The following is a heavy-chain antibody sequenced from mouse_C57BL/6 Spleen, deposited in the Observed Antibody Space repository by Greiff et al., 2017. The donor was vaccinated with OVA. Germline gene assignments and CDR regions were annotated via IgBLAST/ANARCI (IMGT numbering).Heavy chain of an antibody. J-gene: IGHJ2*01. D-gene: IGHD4-1*01. V-gene: IGHV3-6*01. CDR1: GYSITSGYY. Sequence: VQLQQSGPGLVKPSQSLSLTCSVTGYSITSGYYWNWIRQFPGNKLEWMGYISYDGSNNYNPSLKNRISITRDTSKNQFFLKLNSVTTEDTATYYCARGGNWAFDYWGQGTTLTVSS. CDR2: ISYDGSN. CDR3: ARGGNWAFDY.